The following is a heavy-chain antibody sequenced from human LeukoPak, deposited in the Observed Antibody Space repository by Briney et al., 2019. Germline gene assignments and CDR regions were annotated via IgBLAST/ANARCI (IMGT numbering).Heavy chain of an antibody. CDR1: GGSFSRYY. J-gene: IGHJ4*02. CDR3: ARSGTIFGVVNPALIIDY. Sequence: PSETLSLTCAVYGGSFSRYYWSWIRQPPGKGLEWIGEINHSGSTNYNPSLKSRVTISVDTSKNQFSLKLSSVTAADTAVYYCARSGTIFGVVNPALIIDYWGQGTLVTVSS. D-gene: IGHD3-3*01. V-gene: IGHV4-34*01. CDR2: INHSGST.